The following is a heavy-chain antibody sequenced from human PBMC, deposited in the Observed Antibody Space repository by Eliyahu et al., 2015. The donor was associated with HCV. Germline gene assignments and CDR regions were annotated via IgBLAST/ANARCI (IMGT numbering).Heavy chain of an antibody. J-gene: IGHJ4*02. CDR3: ATDFNFPGY. V-gene: IGHV3-21*01. CDR1: GXSXRSYD. CDR2: INTAGVNT. D-gene: IGHD2-8*02. Sequence: EVQLVESGGGLVRPGGSLRLSCAASGXSXRSYDMXWVRQAPGKGLEWVSSINTAGVNTHYADSVRGRFTISRDNAENSLYLQMNSLRVEDAAVYYCATDFNFPGYWGQGTLVTVSS.